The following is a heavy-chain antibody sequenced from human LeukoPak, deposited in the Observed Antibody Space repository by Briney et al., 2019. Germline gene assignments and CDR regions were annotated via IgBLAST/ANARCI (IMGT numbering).Heavy chain of an antibody. D-gene: IGHD1-26*01. J-gene: IGHJ3*02. Sequence: VKVSCKASGYTFTGYYVHWVRQAPGQGLEWMGWINPNSGGTNYAQKFQGRVTMTRDTSISTAYMELSRLRSDDTAVYYCARNLIRATNIWGQETMVTVSS. V-gene: IGHV1-2*02. CDR3: ARNLIRATNI. CDR1: GYTFTGYY. CDR2: INPNSGGT.